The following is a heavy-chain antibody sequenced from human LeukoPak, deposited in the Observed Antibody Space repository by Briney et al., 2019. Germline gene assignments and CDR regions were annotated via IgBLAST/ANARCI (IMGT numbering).Heavy chain of an antibody. Sequence: GGSLRLSCAASGFTFSDYYMSWIRQAPGKGLEWVSYISSSGNTKYYADSVKGRFTISRDDANNSLYLQMDSLRAEDTAVYYCARDRGGTFYHWGQGTLVIVSS. CDR2: ISSSGNTK. J-gene: IGHJ5*02. V-gene: IGHV3-11*01. CDR3: ARDRGGTFYH. CDR1: GFTFSDYY. D-gene: IGHD1-26*01.